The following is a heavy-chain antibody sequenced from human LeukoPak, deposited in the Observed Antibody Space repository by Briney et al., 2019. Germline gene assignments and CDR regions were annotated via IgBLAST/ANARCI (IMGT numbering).Heavy chain of an antibody. CDR3: AKDRRWLQLGYYFDY. V-gene: IGHV3-9*01. J-gene: IGHJ4*02. CDR1: GFTFDDYA. D-gene: IGHD5-24*01. CDR2: ISWNSGSI. Sequence: SLRLSCAASGFTFDDYAMHWVRQAPGKGLEWVSGISWNSGSIGYADSVKGRFTISRDNAKNSLYLQMNSLRAEDTALYYCAKDRRWLQLGYYFDYWGQGTLVTVSS.